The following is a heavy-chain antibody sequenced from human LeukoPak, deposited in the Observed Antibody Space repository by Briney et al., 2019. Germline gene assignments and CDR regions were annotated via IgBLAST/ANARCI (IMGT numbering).Heavy chain of an antibody. CDR3: ARIPGKRSAEFHS. Sequence: GGSLRLSCAASGFNFSSYSMNWVRQAPGKGLEWISYISGSSRTIYYADSVRGRFTISRDNAKNSLYLQMSILRADDTPLYYCARIPGKRSAEFHSWGQGARVTVSS. V-gene: IGHV3-48*04. D-gene: IGHD2-2*01. J-gene: IGHJ4*02. CDR2: ISGSSRTI. CDR1: GFNFSSYS.